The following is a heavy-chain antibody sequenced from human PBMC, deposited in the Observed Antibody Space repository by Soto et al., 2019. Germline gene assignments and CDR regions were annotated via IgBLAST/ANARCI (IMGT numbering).Heavy chain of an antibody. Sequence: EVQLVESGGGLVQPGRSLRLSCAASGFTLSSYSMNWVRQAPGKGLEWGSYISSSSNTIYYADSVKGRFTISRDNAKNLLYLQMNSLRDEDTAVYYCARDSGYSYGPFDYLGQGTLVTVSS. CDR1: GFTLSSYS. V-gene: IGHV3-48*02. D-gene: IGHD5-18*01. CDR2: ISSSSNTI. CDR3: ARDSGYSYGPFDY. J-gene: IGHJ4*02.